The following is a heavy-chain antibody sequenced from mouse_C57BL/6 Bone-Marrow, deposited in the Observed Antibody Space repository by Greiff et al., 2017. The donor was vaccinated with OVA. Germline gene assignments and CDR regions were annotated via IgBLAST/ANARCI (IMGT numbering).Heavy chain of an antibody. D-gene: IGHD2-4*01. Sequence: EVKLMESGPELVKPGASVKISCKASGYSFTGYYMNWVKQSPEKSLEWIGEINPSTGGTTYNQKFKAKATLTVDKSSSTAYMQLKSLTSEDSAVYYCARIDYDVGFAYWGQGTLVTVSA. V-gene: IGHV1-42*01. CDR1: GYSFTGYY. J-gene: IGHJ3*01. CDR3: ARIDYDVGFAY. CDR2: INPSTGGT.